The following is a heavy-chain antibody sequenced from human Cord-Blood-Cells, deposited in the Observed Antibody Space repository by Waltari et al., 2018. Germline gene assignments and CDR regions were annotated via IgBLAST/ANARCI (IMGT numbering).Heavy chain of an antibody. CDR1: GGSISIGGSY. CDR3: ARDSQQLVRGIGY. V-gene: IGHV4-31*03. CDR2: SYYSGRT. Sequence: QVQLQESDPGLVTPSQTLSLTITVSGGSISIGGSYWSWIRQHPGNGREWSWSSYYSGRTYYNPTLKSRVTISVDTSKNQFSLKLSSVTAADTAVYYCARDSQQLVRGIGYWGQGTLVTVSS. D-gene: IGHD6-13*01. J-gene: IGHJ4*02.